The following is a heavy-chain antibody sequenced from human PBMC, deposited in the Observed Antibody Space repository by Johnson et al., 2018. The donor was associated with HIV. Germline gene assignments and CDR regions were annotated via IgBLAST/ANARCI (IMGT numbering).Heavy chain of an antibody. J-gene: IGHJ3*02. CDR2: IKQDGSEK. D-gene: IGHD2-2*01. CDR3: ARETRDDAFDI. Sequence: VLLVESGGGLVQPGGSLRLSCAASGFTLSSYWMSWVRQAPGKGLEWVANIKQDGSEKYYVDSVQGRFTISRDNAKNSLYLQMNSLRAEDTAMYYWARETRDDAFDIWGQGTMVTVSS. CDR1: GFTLSSYW. V-gene: IGHV3-7*05.